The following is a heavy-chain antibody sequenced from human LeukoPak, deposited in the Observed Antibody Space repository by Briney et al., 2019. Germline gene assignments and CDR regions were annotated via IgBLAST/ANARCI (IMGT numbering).Heavy chain of an antibody. CDR2: IVGSGGNT. CDR1: GFTFSSYA. D-gene: IGHD5-18*01. J-gene: IGHJ6*02. CDR3: ARIPRGYNCGSRWDV. Sequence: GGSLRLSCAASGFTFSSYAMNWVRQTPGKGLEWVSSIVGSGGNTYHADSVKGRFTISRDNSKNTLYLQMSSLRAEDTALYYCARIPRGYNCGSRWDVWGQGTTVTVSS. V-gene: IGHV3-23*01.